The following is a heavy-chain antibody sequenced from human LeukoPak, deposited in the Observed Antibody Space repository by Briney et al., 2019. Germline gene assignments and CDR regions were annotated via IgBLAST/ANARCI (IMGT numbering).Heavy chain of an antibody. CDR1: GGTFSSYA. Sequence: GASVKVSCKASGGTFSSYAISWVRQAPGQGLEWMGGIIPIFGTANCAQKFQGRVTITADESTSTAYMELSSLRSEDTAVYYCARGAEMTTDLYFDYWGQGTLVTVSS. V-gene: IGHV1-69*13. J-gene: IGHJ4*02. D-gene: IGHD4-17*01. CDR3: ARGAEMTTDLYFDY. CDR2: IIPIFGTA.